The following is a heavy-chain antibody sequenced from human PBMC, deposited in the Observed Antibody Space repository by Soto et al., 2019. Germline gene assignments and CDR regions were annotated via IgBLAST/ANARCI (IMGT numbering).Heavy chain of an antibody. Sequence: LELLSLTCSVSGDSVTSHCLTWIRQSPEKGLEWIGYMHYTGFSHYNPSLKSRLTISVDRSKNQFTLQLTSVPVEDTAVYYCGIRYGNAGYTFWGQGTQVPVSP. J-gene: IGHJ4*02. CDR3: GIRYGNAGYTF. V-gene: IGHV4-59*02. CDR2: MHYTGFS. D-gene: IGHD1-1*01. CDR1: GDSVTSHC.